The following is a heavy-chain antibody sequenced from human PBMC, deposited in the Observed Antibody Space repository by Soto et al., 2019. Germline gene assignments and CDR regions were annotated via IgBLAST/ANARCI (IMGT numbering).Heavy chain of an antibody. D-gene: IGHD6-13*01. Sequence: GGSLRLSCAASGFTFSSYAMSWVRQAPGKGLEWVSAISGSGGSTYYADSVKGRFTISRDNSKNTLYLQMNSLRAEDTAVYYCAKDIDTPFLILYSSYYYYGMDVWGQGTTVTVSS. V-gene: IGHV3-23*01. CDR3: AKDIDTPFLILYSSYYYYGMDV. J-gene: IGHJ6*02. CDR2: ISGSGGST. CDR1: GFTFSSYA.